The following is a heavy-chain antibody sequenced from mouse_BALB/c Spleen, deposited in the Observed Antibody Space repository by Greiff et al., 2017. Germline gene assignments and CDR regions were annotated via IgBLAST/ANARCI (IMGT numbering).Heavy chain of an antibody. V-gene: IGHV14-4*02. J-gene: IGHJ3*01. Sequence: EVQLQQSGAELVRPGASVKLSCTASGFNFNDYYMHWVKQRPEQGLEWIGWIDPENGNTKYDPKFQGKATMTADTSSNTAYLQLSSLTSEDTAVYYGDDYGNSDEFAYWGQGTPVTVSA. D-gene: IGHD2-1*01. CDR3: DDYGNSDEFAY. CDR1: GFNFNDYY. CDR2: IDPENGNT.